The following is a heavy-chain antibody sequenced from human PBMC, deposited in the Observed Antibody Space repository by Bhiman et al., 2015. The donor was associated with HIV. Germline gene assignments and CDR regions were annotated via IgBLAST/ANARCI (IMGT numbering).Heavy chain of an antibody. CDR1: GFTFSRYT. J-gene: IGHJ6*02. CDR2: ISSSSSYI. V-gene: IGHV3-21*03. D-gene: IGHD3-10*01. Sequence: EVQLVESGGGLVKPGGSLRLSCVASGFTFSRYTMNWVRQAPGKGLEWVSSISSSSSYIYYADSVKGRFTISRDNAKNSLYLQMNSLRAEDTGVYNCARDQAREVNGMDVWGQGTTVTVSS. CDR3: ARDQAREVNGMDV.